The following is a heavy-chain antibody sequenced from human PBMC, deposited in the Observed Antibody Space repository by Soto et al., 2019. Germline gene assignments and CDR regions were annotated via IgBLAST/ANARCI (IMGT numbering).Heavy chain of an antibody. D-gene: IGHD4-17*01. CDR1: GGSISSGGYS. Sequence: SETLSLTCAVSGGSISSGGYSWSWIRQPPGKGLEWIGYIYHSGSTYYNPSLKSRVTISVDRSKNQFSLKLSSVTAADTAVYYCARYGDETRYYYYGMDVWGQGTTVTVSS. CDR2: IYHSGST. V-gene: IGHV4-30-2*01. J-gene: IGHJ6*02. CDR3: ARYGDETRYYYYGMDV.